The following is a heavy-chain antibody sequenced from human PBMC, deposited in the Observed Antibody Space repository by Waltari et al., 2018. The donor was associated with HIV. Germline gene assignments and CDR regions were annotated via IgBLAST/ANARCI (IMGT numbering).Heavy chain of an antibody. V-gene: IGHV4-34*02. CDR2: VNESGNS. J-gene: IGHJ6*02. D-gene: IGHD1-1*01. CDR1: GGSLRGYP. Sequence: QVQLQQGGASLLKPLATLYPTCAVVGGSLRGYPWTWLRQSPGKGLEWIGEVNESGNSNYNPSLKSRVTISVDTSKRQFFLHLRSVRAADTAIYYCARGFDGFNFLYYYSGMDVWGLGTTVTVSS. CDR3: ARGFDGFNFLYYYSGMDV.